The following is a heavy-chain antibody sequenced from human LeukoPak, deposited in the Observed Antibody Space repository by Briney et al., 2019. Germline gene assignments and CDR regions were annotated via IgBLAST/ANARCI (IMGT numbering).Heavy chain of an antibody. J-gene: IGHJ4*02. CDR1: GFTFDDYA. Sequence: GGSLRLSCAASGFTFDDYAMHWVRQAPGKGLEWVSGISWNSGSIGYADSVKGRFTISRDNAKNPLYLQMNSLRAEDMALYYCARGYCSSTSCYSTAIDYWGQGTLVTVSS. CDR2: ISWNSGSI. CDR3: ARGYCSSTSCYSTAIDY. V-gene: IGHV3-9*03. D-gene: IGHD2-2*01.